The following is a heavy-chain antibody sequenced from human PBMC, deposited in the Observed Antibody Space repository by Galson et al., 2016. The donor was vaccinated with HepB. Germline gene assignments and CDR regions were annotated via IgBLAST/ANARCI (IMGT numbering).Heavy chain of an antibody. J-gene: IGHJ6*02. CDR3: AKDKGSGSYYNEPIPRYYAKDV. D-gene: IGHD3-10*01. CDR2: ISYDGSNK. CDR1: GFTFSTSG. Sequence: SLRLSCAASGFTFSTSGIHWVRQAPGKGLEWVAVISYDGSNKFYADSVKGRFTISRDNSKNTLYLQMNSLIAEDTGLYYCAKDKGSGSYYNEPIPRYYAKDVWGQGTTVTVSS. V-gene: IGHV3-30*18.